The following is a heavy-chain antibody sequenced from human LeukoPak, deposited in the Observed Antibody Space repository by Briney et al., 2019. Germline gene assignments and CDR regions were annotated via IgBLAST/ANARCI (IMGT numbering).Heavy chain of an antibody. CDR3: ARHGNSGFYY. CDR1: GYNFIIYW. J-gene: IGHJ4*02. D-gene: IGHD5-12*01. V-gene: IGHV5-51*01. Sequence: GESLKISCRGAGYNFIIYWSGWVRQMPANGLEWMGIIYPGDSDTRYSPSLQGQVTISADKSISTAYLQWSSLKASDTAMYYCARHGNSGFYYWGQGTLVTVSS. CDR2: IYPGDSDT.